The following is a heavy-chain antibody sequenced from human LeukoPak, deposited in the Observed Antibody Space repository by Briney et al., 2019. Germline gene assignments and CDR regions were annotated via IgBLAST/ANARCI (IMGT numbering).Heavy chain of an antibody. D-gene: IGHD6-13*01. Sequence: GGSLRLSCAASGFTFSSYSMNWVRQAPGKGLEWVSYISSGSSTIYYADSVKGRFTISRDNAKNSLYLQMNSLRAEDTAVYYCARDSSSWDFDYWGQGTLVTVSS. CDR2: ISSGSSTI. CDR3: ARDSSSWDFDY. CDR1: GFTFSSYS. J-gene: IGHJ4*02. V-gene: IGHV3-48*01.